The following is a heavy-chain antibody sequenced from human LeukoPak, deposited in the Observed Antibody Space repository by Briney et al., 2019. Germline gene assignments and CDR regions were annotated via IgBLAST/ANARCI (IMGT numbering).Heavy chain of an antibody. CDR2: INHSGST. J-gene: IGHJ4*02. V-gene: IGHV4-34*01. CDR3: ARDNYDSSGYYYPLDY. CDR1: GGSFSGYY. D-gene: IGHD3-22*01. Sequence: SETLSLTCAVYGGSFSGYYWSWIRQPPGKGLEWIGEINHSGSTNYNPSLKSRVTISVDTSKNQFSLKLSSVTAADTAVYYCARDNYDSSGYYYPLDYWGQGTLVTVSS.